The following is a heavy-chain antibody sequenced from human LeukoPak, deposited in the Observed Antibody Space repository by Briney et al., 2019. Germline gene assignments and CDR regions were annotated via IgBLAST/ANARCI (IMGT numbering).Heavy chain of an antibody. CDR2: ISAYNGNT. Sequence: ASVTVSCKASGYTFTGYYMHWVRQAPGQGLEWMGWISAYNGNTNYAQKLRGRVTMTTDTSTSTAYMELRSLRSDDTAVYYCARSPNINTALVIDYWGQGTLVTVSS. D-gene: IGHD5-18*01. CDR3: ARSPNINTALVIDY. CDR1: GYTFTGYY. V-gene: IGHV1-18*04. J-gene: IGHJ4*02.